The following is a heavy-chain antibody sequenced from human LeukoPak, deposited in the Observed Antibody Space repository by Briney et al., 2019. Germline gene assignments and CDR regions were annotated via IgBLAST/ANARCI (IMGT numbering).Heavy chain of an antibody. CDR3: ARGPSYYYDSSGYYY. Sequence: SETLSLTCAVYGGSFSGYYWSWIRQPPGKGLEWIGEINHSGSTNYNPSLKSRVTISVDTSKNQSSLKLSSVTAADTAVYYCARGPSYYYDSSGYYYRGQGTLVTVSS. J-gene: IGHJ4*02. CDR1: GGSFSGYY. V-gene: IGHV4-34*01. CDR2: INHSGST. D-gene: IGHD3-22*01.